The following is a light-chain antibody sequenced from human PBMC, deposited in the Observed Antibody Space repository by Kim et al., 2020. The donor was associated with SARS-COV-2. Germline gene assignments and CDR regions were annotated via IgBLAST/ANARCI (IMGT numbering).Light chain of an antibody. CDR2: AAS. V-gene: IGKV1-39*01. J-gene: IGKJ2*01. CDR1: QSIDTY. CDR3: RQSFSIPYT. Sequence: SVSRGDRLTFAWRSSQSIDTYLNCYQQRPGKAPKLLIYAASTLQSGVPSRFSGAGSGPQFTLSISSLHPEDFATYYCRQSFSIPYTFGQGTKLEI.